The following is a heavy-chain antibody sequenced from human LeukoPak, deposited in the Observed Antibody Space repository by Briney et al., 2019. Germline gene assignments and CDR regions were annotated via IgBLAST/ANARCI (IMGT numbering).Heavy chain of an antibody. Sequence: GSLRLSCAASGFTFSSYAMSWVRQAPGKGLEWIGEINHSGSTNYNPSLKSRVTISVDTSKNQFSLKLSSVTAADTAVYYCARVPYYDILTGYYNRGYYYYGMDVWGQGTTVTVSS. V-gene: IGHV4-34*01. J-gene: IGHJ6*02. CDR3: ARVPYYDILTGYYNRGYYYYGMDV. D-gene: IGHD3-9*01. CDR2: INHSGST. CDR1: GFTFSSYA.